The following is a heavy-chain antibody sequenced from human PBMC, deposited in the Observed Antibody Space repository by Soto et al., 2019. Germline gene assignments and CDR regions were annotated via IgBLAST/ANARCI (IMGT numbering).Heavy chain of an antibody. J-gene: IGHJ6*03. Sequence: ESGGGVVQPGRSLRLSCAASGFTFSSYGMHWVRQAPGKGLEWVAVISYDGSNKYYADSVKGRFTISRDNSKNTLYLQMNSLRAEDTAVYYCAKGYCSSTSCPTYYYYYYMDVWGKGTTVTVSS. V-gene: IGHV3-30*18. CDR1: GFTFSSYG. D-gene: IGHD2-2*01. CDR2: ISYDGSNK. CDR3: AKGYCSSTSCPTYYYYYYMDV.